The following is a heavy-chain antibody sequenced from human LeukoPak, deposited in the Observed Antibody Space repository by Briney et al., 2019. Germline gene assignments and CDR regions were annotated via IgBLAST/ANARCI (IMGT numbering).Heavy chain of an antibody. CDR2: IYYSGST. CDR1: GGSLSSSSYY. J-gene: IGHJ4*02. CDR3: ARSTGYSYGLNDY. Sequence: SETLSLTCTVSGGSLSSSSYYWGWIRQPPGKGLEWIGTIYYSGSTYYNPSLKSRVTISVDTSKNQFSLKLSSVTAADTAVYYCARSTGYSYGLNDYWGQGTLVTVSS. V-gene: IGHV4-39*07. D-gene: IGHD5-18*01.